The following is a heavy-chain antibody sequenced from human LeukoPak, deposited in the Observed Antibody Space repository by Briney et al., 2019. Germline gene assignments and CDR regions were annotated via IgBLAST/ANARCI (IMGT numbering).Heavy chain of an antibody. Sequence: SETLSLTCTVSGGSISSYYWSWIRQPAGKGLEWIGRIYTSGSTNYNPSLKSRVTMSVDTSKNQFSLKLSSVTAADTAVYYCARGGYSYGYRVPFDYWGQGTLVTVSS. CDR1: GGSISSYY. D-gene: IGHD5-18*01. CDR2: IYTSGST. CDR3: ARGGYSYGYRVPFDY. J-gene: IGHJ4*02. V-gene: IGHV4-4*07.